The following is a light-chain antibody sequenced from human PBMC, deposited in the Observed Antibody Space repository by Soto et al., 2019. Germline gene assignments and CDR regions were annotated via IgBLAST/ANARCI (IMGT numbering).Light chain of an antibody. V-gene: IGLV2-23*01. CDR1: SSDVGSYNY. J-gene: IGLJ1*01. CDR3: SSYARSSTYV. Sequence: QSALTQPASVSGSPGQSITISCTGTSSDVGSYNYVSWYQQHPDKAPKLLIYEAFKRPSGVSNRFSGSKSGNTASLSISGLPAEDEADYYCSSYARSSTYVFGIGTQLTVL. CDR2: EAF.